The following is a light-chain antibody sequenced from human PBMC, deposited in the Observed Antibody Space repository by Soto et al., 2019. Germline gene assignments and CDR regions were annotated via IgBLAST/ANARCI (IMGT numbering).Light chain of an antibody. V-gene: IGKV1-5*01. CDR1: QSISSW. CDR3: QQYNSYPWT. J-gene: IGKJ1*01. CDR2: DAS. Sequence: DIQMTQSPSTLSASVGDRVTITCRASQSISSWLAWYQQKPGKAPKLLIYDASSLESGVPSRFSGSGSGTEFTRTISSLQPDDFATYYCQQYNSYPWTFGQGTKV.